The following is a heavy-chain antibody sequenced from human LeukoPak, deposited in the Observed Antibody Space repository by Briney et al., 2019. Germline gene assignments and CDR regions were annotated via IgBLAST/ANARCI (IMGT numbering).Heavy chain of an antibody. CDR3: AKGDTTPYCDYDKYIAFDI. CDR1: GFTFSSYA. CDR2: ISGSGGST. V-gene: IGHV3-23*01. D-gene: IGHD4-17*01. Sequence: GGSLRLSCAASGFTFSSYAMSWVRQAPGQGLEGVSAISGSGGSTYYADSVKGRFTISRDKSKNTLYLQMNSLRAEDTAVYYCAKGDTTPYCDYDKYIAFDIWGQGTMVTVSS. J-gene: IGHJ3*02.